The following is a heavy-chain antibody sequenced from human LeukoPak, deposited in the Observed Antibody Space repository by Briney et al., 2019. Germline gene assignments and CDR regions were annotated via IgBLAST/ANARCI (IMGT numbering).Heavy chain of an antibody. CDR2: ITYDGSNK. CDR3: ARGLGTGYFDY. CDR1: GFTFSSYG. V-gene: IGHV3-30*03. J-gene: IGHJ4*02. D-gene: IGHD3/OR15-3a*01. Sequence: PGRSLRLSCAASGFTFSSYGMHWVRQAPGKGLEWVAVITYDGSNKYYADSVKGRFTISRDNSKNTLYLQMNSLRAEDTAVYYCARGLGTGYFDYWGQGTLVTVSS.